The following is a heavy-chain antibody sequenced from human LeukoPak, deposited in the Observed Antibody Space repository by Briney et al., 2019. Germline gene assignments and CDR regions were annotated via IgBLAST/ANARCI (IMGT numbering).Heavy chain of an antibody. CDR1: GFTFSNFG. D-gene: IGHD4-23*01. J-gene: IGHJ4*02. Sequence: GGSLRLSCVASGFTFSNFGMHRVRQAPGKGLEWVALIYYDGTNKYYGDSVKGRFTVSRDNSNNTVFLHMSNLRADDTAVYYCARQTTLATDHWGQGTLVTVSP. CDR2: IYYDGTNK. V-gene: IGHV3-33*01. CDR3: ARQTTLATDH.